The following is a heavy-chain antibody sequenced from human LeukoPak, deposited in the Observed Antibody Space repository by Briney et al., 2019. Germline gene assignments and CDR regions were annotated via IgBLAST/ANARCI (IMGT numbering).Heavy chain of an antibody. CDR3: ARQLGYCSSTSCYADKVDY. J-gene: IGHJ4*02. D-gene: IGHD2-2*01. CDR2: IYYSGST. Sequence: SETLSLTCTVSGGSVSSSSYYWGWIRQPPGKGLEWFGSIYYSGSTHYNSSLKSRVTISVDTSKNQFSLKLSSVTAADTAVYYCARQLGYCSSTSCYADKVDYWGQGTLVTVSS. V-gene: IGHV4-39*01. CDR1: GGSVSSSSYY.